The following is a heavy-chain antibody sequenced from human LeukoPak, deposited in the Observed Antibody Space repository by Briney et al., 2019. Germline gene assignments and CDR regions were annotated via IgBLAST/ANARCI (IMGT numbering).Heavy chain of an antibody. CDR3: AKDISYDSTNPKGYFDY. CDR2: ISWNSGSI. CDR1: GFTFDDYA. Sequence: GGSLRLSCAASGFTFDDYAMHWVRQAPGKGLEWVSGISWNSGSIGYADSVKGRFTISRDNAKNSLYLQMNSLRAEDTALYCCAKDISYDSTNPKGYFDYWGQGTLVTVSS. V-gene: IGHV3-9*01. J-gene: IGHJ4*02. D-gene: IGHD3-22*01.